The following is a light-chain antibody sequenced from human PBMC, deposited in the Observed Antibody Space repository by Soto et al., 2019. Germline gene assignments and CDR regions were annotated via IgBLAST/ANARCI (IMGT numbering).Light chain of an antibody. V-gene: IGKV1-5*01. CDR3: QQYNSYLLT. J-gene: IGKJ1*01. CDR2: DAS. Sequence: DIQMTQSPSTLSASVGDRVTITCRASQSISSWLAWYQQKPGKAPKLLIYDASSLESGVPSRFSGSGSGTEFTLTISGLQPDDFAAYYCQQYNSYLLTFGRGTKVEIK. CDR1: QSISSW.